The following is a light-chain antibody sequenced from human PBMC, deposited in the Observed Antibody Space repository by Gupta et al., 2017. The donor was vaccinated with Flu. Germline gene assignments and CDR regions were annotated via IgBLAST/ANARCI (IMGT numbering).Light chain of an antibody. Sequence: TVTLTGGLSSGSVSIDYYPSWYQQTPGQAPRTRIYNTNTRSSGVPDRFSGSILGNKAALTITGAQADDESDYYCVLFMGSGIWVFGGGTKLTGL. CDR1: SGSVSIDYY. J-gene: IGLJ3*02. CDR3: VLFMGSGIWV. V-gene: IGLV8-61*01. CDR2: NTN.